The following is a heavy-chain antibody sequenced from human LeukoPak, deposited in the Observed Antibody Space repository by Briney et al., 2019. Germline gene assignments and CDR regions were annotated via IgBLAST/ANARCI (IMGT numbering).Heavy chain of an antibody. J-gene: IGHJ4*02. CDR2: IYYSGNT. V-gene: IGHV4-59*01. CDR1: GDSMTNYY. Sequence: PSETLSLTCTVSGDSMTNYYWSWIRQPPGKGLEWIGYIYYSGNTNYNPSLKSRVTISVDTSKNQFSLKLTSVTAADTAVYYCARVTTWYYYNPHYFDYWSQGTLVTVSS. D-gene: IGHD6-13*01. CDR3: ARVTTWYYYNPHYFDY.